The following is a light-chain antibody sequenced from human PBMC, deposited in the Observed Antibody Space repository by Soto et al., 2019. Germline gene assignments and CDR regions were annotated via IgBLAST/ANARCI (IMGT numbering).Light chain of an antibody. CDR2: DAS. J-gene: IGKJ3*01. CDR1: QSVSSY. V-gene: IGKV3-11*01. Sequence: EIVLTQSPATLSLSPGERATLSCRASQSVSSYLAWYQQKPGQAPRLLIYDASNRATGIPARFSGSGSGTDCPLTISSLEPEDFAVYYCQQRRNWPPSFGPGTKVDIK. CDR3: QQRRNWPPS.